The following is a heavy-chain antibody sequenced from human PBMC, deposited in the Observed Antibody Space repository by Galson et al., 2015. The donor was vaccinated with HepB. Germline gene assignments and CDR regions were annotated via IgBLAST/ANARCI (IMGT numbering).Heavy chain of an antibody. J-gene: IGHJ1*01. CDR2: IYNGGTT. V-gene: IGHV3-53*04. CDR3: ARAHTNGWLAIEH. Sequence: SLRLSCSVSEFTAGSSYMTWVRPAPGKGLTSVSGIYNGGTTKYADSVKGRFTISRHSSSNSVYLQMNSLRAEDTAVYYCARAHTNGWLAIEHWGQGTLVTVSS. CDR1: EFTAGSSY. D-gene: IGHD6-19*01.